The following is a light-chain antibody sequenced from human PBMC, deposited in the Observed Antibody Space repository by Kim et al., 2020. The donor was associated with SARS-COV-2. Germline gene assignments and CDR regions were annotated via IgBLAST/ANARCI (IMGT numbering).Light chain of an antibody. CDR2: GAS. Sequence: DIQMTQSPSSLYASVGDRVTITCRASQAISSSLAWYQQKPGKAPKLLIYGASTLDSGVPSRFSGSGSGTDFTLTIDSLQADDFATHYCQKYIGAPRTFGHGTKVEIK. CDR3: QKYIGAPRT. CDR1: QAISSS. J-gene: IGKJ1*01. V-gene: IGKV1-27*01.